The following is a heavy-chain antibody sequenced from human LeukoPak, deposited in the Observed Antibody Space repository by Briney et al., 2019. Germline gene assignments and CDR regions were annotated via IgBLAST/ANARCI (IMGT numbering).Heavy chain of an antibody. J-gene: IGHJ4*02. D-gene: IGHD6-6*01. CDR3: AKETFGSSSLFDC. CDR2: IRYDGSNK. CDR1: GFTFSSYG. Sequence: GGSLRLSCAASGFTFSSYGMRWVHQAPGKALEWVAFIRYDGSNKYYADSVKGRFTISRDNSKNTLYLQMNSLRAEDTAVYYCAKETFGSSSLFDCWGQGTLVTVSS. V-gene: IGHV3-30*02.